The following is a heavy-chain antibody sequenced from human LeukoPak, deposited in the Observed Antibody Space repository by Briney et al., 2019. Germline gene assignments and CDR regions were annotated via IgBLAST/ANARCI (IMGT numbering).Heavy chain of an antibody. J-gene: IGHJ4*02. V-gene: IGHV4-59*07. CDR1: GGSISSYY. CDR2: IYYSGST. CDR3: ARFGSSGTFDS. D-gene: IGHD3-16*01. Sequence: SDTLSLTCTVSGGSISSYYWSWIRQPPGKGLEWIGYIYYSGSTNYNPSLKSRVTISVDTSKNQFSLKLSSVTAADTAVYYCARFGSSGTFDSWGQGTPVTVSS.